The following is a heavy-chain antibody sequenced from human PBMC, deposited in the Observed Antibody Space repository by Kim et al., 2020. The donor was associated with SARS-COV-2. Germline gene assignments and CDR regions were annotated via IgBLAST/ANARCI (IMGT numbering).Heavy chain of an antibody. V-gene: IGHV1-2*02. J-gene: IGHJ4*02. Sequence: ASVKVSCKASGYTFTGYYMHWVRRAPGQGFEWMGWINPASGATKYAGKFQGRVTLTSDMPSSTAYMELSSLRSDDTAIYYCAKDRSFYFDFWGQGSLVTVSS. CDR1: GYTFTGYY. CDR2: INPASGAT. CDR3: AKDRSFYFDF.